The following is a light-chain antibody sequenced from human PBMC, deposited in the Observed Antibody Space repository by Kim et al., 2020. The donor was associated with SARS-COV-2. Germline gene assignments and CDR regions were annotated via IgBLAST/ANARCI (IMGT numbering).Light chain of an antibody. CDR3: QQYGDLPYT. CDR2: DAS. J-gene: IGKJ2*01. Sequence: DIQLTQSPPSLSASVGDTVTITCQASQDISDYLNWYQQKPGKAPKLLIYDASNLETGVPSRFSGSGSGTNLILTISSLQPEDIATYYCQQYGDLPYTFGQGTKLEIK. CDR1: QDISDY. V-gene: IGKV1-33*01.